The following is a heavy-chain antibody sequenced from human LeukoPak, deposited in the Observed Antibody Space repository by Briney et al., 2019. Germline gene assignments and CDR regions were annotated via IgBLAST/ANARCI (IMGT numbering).Heavy chain of an antibody. CDR1: GFAFSNYW. Sequence: GGSLRLSCAVSGFAFSNYWMHWVRQAPGKGLVWVSRINGDGSSTSYADSVKGRFTISRDNAKNTVYLQMSGLRAEDTAVYYCVRLLDRDFWGQGTLVTVSS. V-gene: IGHV3-74*01. CDR3: VRLLDRDF. J-gene: IGHJ4*02. D-gene: IGHD3/OR15-3a*01. CDR2: INGDGSST.